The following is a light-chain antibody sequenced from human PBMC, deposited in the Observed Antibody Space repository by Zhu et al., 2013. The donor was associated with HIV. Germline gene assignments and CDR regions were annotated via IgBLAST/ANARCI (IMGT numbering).Light chain of an antibody. CDR1: QSISNY. Sequence: DIQMTQSPSSLSASVGDRVTITCRASQSISNYLNWYQQKPGKAPELLIYGASKLQSGVPSRFSGSGSGTDFTLTINSLQPEDFATYYCQQGNSFPLTFGGGTKVEIK. CDR2: GAS. J-gene: IGKJ4*01. CDR3: QQGNSFPLT. V-gene: IGKV1-39*01.